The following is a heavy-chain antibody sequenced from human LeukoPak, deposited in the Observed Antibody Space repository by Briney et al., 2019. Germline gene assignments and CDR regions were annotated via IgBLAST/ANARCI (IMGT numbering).Heavy chain of an antibody. CDR2: IWYDGSNK. V-gene: IGHV3-33*01. CDR1: GFTFSSYA. D-gene: IGHD3-3*01. J-gene: IGHJ4*02. Sequence: GGSLRLSCAASGFTFSSYAMHWVRQAPGKGLEWVAVIWYDGSNKNYVDSVKGRFTISRDNSKNTLYLQMNSLRAEDTAVYYCARGKEFLEWFVDYWGQGTLVTVSS. CDR3: ARGKEFLEWFVDY.